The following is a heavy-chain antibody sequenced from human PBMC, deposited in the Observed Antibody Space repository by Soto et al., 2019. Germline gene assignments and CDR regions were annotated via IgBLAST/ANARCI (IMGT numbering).Heavy chain of an antibody. D-gene: IGHD6-13*01. Sequence: QVQLVQSGPEVKKPGASVKVSCKASGYIFTRYGITWMRQAPGQGLEWVGWISTDNSNTKYVQKLQGRVTVTTDTSTTTAYMELRGLTSDDTAVYYCARDVIAAGSSGHCDNWGQGTLVTVSS. V-gene: IGHV1-18*04. CDR3: ARDVIAAGSSGHCDN. J-gene: IGHJ4*02. CDR1: GYIFTRYG. CDR2: ISTDNSNT.